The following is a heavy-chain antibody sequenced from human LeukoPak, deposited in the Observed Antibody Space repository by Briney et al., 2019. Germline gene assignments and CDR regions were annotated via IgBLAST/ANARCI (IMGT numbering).Heavy chain of an antibody. J-gene: IGHJ4*02. CDR1: GFTFSSYS. CDR3: ARGPGSGPGY. D-gene: IGHD2-15*01. CDR2: ISSSSSYI. Sequence: GGSLRLSCAASGFTFSSYSMNWVRQAPGKGPEWVSSISSSSSYIYYADSVKGRFTISRDNAKNSLYLQMNSLRAEDTAVYYCARGPGSGPGYWGQGTLVTVSS. V-gene: IGHV3-21*01.